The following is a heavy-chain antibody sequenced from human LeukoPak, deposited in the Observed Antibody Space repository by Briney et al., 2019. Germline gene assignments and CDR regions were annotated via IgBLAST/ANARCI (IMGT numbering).Heavy chain of an antibody. J-gene: IGHJ6*02. CDR3: ARGYYDSSGRMDV. V-gene: IGHV1-69*13. CDR2: IVPIFGTA. CDR1: GGTFSSYA. Sequence: GASVKVSCTASGGTFSSYAISWVRQAPGQGLEWMGGIVPIFGTANYAQKFQGRVTITADESTSTAYMELSSLRSEDTAVYYCARGYYDSSGRMDVWGQGTTVTVSS. D-gene: IGHD3-22*01.